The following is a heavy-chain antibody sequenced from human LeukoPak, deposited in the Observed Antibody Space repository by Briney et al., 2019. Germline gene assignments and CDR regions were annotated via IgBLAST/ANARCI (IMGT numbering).Heavy chain of an antibody. V-gene: IGHV1-69*04. CDR1: GGTFSSYA. Sequence: ASVKVSCKASGGTFSSYAISWVRQAPGQGLEWMGRIIPILGIANYAQKFQGRVTITADKSTSTAYMELSSLRSEDTAVYYCAREYYGSGSYGVLGDYWGQGTLVTVSS. D-gene: IGHD3-10*01. CDR2: IIPILGIA. J-gene: IGHJ4*02. CDR3: AREYYGSGSYGVLGDY.